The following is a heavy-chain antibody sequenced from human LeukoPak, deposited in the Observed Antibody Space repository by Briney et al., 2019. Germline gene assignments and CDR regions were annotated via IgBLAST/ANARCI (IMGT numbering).Heavy chain of an antibody. CDR1: GGSISSYY. Sequence: SETLSLTCTVSGGSISSYYWSWIRQPPGKGLEWIGYIYYSGSTDYNPSLKSRVTISVDTSKNQFSLKLNSVTAADTAVYYCGRALGSGSYIDFWGQGTLVTVSS. V-gene: IGHV4-59*12. J-gene: IGHJ4*02. CDR3: GRALGSGSYIDF. D-gene: IGHD1-26*01. CDR2: IYYSGST.